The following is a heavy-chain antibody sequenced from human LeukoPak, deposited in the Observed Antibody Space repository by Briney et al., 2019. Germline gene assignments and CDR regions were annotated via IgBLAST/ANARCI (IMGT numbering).Heavy chain of an antibody. Sequence: PGRSLRLSCAASGFTFSSYAMHWVRQAPGKGLEWVAVISYDGSNEYYADSVKGRFTISRDNSKNTLYLQMNSLRAEDTAVYYCARVFPSIGGDYFDYWGQGTLVTVSS. V-gene: IGHV3-30-3*01. J-gene: IGHJ4*02. CDR1: GFTFSSYA. D-gene: IGHD1-26*01. CDR3: ARVFPSIGGDYFDY. CDR2: ISYDGSNE.